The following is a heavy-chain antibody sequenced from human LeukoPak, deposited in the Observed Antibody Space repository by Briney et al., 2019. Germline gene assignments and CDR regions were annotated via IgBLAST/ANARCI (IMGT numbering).Heavy chain of an antibody. CDR1: GFTFINYA. D-gene: IGHD3-3*01. V-gene: IGHV3-30-3*01. Sequence: PGGSLRLSCAASGFTFINYAMHWVRQAPGKGLEWVALISYDGSNKYYADSVKGRFTISRDNSKNTLSLQMNSLRTEDTAVYYCAKDPFWRGWPSDYWGQGTLVTVSS. CDR2: ISYDGSNK. CDR3: AKDPFWRGWPSDY. J-gene: IGHJ4*02.